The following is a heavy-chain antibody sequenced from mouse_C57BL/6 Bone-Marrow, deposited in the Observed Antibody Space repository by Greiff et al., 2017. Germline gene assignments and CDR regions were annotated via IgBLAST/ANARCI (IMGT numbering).Heavy chain of an antibody. CDR2: ISSGGSYT. Sequence: EVKVVESGGDLVKPGGSLKLSCAASGFTFSSYGMSWVRQTPDKRLEWVATISSGGSYTYYPDSVKGRFTISRDNAKNTLYLQMSSLKSEDTAMYYCATLYGDWFAYWGQGTLVTVSA. CDR1: GFTFSSYG. D-gene: IGHD2-13*01. V-gene: IGHV5-6*01. CDR3: ATLYGDWFAY. J-gene: IGHJ3*01.